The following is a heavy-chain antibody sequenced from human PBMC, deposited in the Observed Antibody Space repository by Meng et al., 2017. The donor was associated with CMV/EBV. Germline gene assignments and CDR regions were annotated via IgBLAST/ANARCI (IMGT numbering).Heavy chain of an antibody. CDR2: ISSSSSYI. CDR3: ARVRGSSWYDEVNYYYYYGMDV. Sequence: ETLSLTCAASGFTFSSYSMNWVRQAPGKGLEWVSSISSSSSYIYYADSVKGRYTISRDNAKNPLYLQMNSMRAEDTAVYYCARVRGSSWYDEVNYYYYYGMDVWGQGTTVTVSS. V-gene: IGHV3-21*01. D-gene: IGHD6-13*01. CDR1: GFTFSSYS. J-gene: IGHJ6*02.